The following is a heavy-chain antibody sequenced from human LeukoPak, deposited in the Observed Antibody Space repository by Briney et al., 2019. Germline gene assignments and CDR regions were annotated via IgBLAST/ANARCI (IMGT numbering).Heavy chain of an antibody. Sequence: SETLSLTCTVSGGSISDSNWGWIRQPPGKGLEWIGYVSFTGRTRYNPSLNNRVTISLDTSRTQISLKMSSVTAADTAVYYCTRRGVELAEIDVRNWFDPWGQGTLVTVSS. CDR3: TRRGVELAEIDVRNWFDP. J-gene: IGHJ5*02. D-gene: IGHD5-24*01. V-gene: IGHV4-59*08. CDR1: GGSISDSN. CDR2: VSFTGRT.